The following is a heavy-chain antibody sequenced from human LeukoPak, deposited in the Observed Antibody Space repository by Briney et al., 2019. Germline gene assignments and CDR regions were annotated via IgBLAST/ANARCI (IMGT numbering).Heavy chain of an antibody. V-gene: IGHV1-2*02. CDR1: GYTFTGYY. CDR2: INPNSGGT. CDR3: ARGRGIYYYYMDV. D-gene: IGHD1-26*01. Sequence: ASVKVSCKASGYTFTGYYMNWVRQAPGQGLEWMGWINPNSGGTNYAQKFQGRVTMTRDTSMSTAYMELSRLRSDDTAVYYCARGRGIYYYYMDVWGKGTTVTVSS. J-gene: IGHJ6*03.